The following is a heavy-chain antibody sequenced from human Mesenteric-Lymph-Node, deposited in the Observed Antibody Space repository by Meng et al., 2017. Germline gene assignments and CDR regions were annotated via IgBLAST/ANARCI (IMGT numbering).Heavy chain of an antibody. CDR3: TRGGGGSGGRFDY. J-gene: IGHJ4*02. Sequence: QPVQLGAEVKKAGSSVKVSCKASGYTFTNYGINWVRQPTGQGLEWMGKINPSGVSTSYAQKFQGRVTMTRDTSTSAVYMELSSLRSEDTAVYYCTRGGGGSGGRFDYWGQGTLVTVSS. D-gene: IGHD6-19*01. V-gene: IGHV1-46*03. CDR2: INPSGVST. CDR1: GYTFTNYG.